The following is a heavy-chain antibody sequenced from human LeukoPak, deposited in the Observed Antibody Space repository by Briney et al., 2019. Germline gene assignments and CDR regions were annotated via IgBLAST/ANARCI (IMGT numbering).Heavy chain of an antibody. J-gene: IGHJ4*02. CDR3: ARESSYQLLFWPY. D-gene: IGHD2-2*01. V-gene: IGHV1-18*01. CDR1: GGTFSSYA. Sequence: ASVKVSCKASGGTFSSYAISWVRQAPGQGLEWMGWINAYNGNTNYAQKLQGRVTMITDTSTSTAYMELRSLRSDDTAVYYCARESSYQLLFWPYWGQGTLVTVSS. CDR2: INAYNGNT.